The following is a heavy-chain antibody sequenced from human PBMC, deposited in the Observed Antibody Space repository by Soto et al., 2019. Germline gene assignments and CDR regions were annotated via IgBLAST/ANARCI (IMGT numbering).Heavy chain of an antibody. J-gene: IGHJ5*02. CDR3: AKDKYDILTRYSIPNWFDP. Sequence: GGSLRLSXAVSGFTFSSYAMTWVRQAPGKGLEWVSGISGSGHSTYHADSVKGRFTISRDNSNNTLYLQMNSLRAEDTAVYYCAKDKYDILTRYSIPNWFDPWAQGTLVTVSS. D-gene: IGHD3-9*01. CDR1: GFTFSSYA. V-gene: IGHV3-23*01. CDR2: ISGSGHST.